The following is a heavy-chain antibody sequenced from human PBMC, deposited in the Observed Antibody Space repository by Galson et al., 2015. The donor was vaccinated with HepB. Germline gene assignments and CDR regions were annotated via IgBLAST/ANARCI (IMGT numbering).Heavy chain of an antibody. CDR1: GGSINKDNW. V-gene: IGHV4-4*02. D-gene: IGHD4-17*01. CDR2: IYQTGST. Sequence: ETLSLTCAVSGGSINKDNWWSWVRQPPGKGLEWIGEIYQTGSTNYNPSLKSRVTISVDKSRNQFSLRLRSVTAADTAVYYCARSLTTVFYFDHWGPGILVTVSS. J-gene: IGHJ4*02. CDR3: ARSLTTVFYFDH.